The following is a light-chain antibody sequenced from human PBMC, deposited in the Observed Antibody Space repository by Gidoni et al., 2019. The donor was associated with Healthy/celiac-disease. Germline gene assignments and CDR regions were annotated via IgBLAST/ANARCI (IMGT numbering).Light chain of an antibody. CDR3: QSYDSSLSGPV. CDR2: GNR. J-gene: IGLJ2*01. Sequence: QSVLTPPPSVSGAPGQRVTISCTGSSSNIVAGYDVHWYQQPPGPAPNLLIYGNRNRPSGVPDRCSGSKSGTSASLAITGLQAEDESDYYCQSYDSSLSGPVFGGGTKLTVL. CDR1: SSNIVAGYD. V-gene: IGLV1-40*01.